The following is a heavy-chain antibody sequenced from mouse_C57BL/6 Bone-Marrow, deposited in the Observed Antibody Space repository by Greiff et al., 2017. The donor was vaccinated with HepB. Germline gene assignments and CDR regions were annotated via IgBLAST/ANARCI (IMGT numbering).Heavy chain of an antibody. D-gene: IGHD1-1*01. CDR3: ARYYYGSSYYAMDY. J-gene: IGHJ4*01. CDR2: INPSSGYT. Sequence: VQLQQSGAELAKPGDSVKLSCKASGYTFTSYWMHWVKQRPGKGLEWIGYINPSSGYTKYNQKFKDKATLTADKSSSTAYMQLSSLTYEDSAVYYCARYYYGSSYYAMDYWGQGTSVTVSS. V-gene: IGHV1-7*01. CDR1: GYTFTSYW.